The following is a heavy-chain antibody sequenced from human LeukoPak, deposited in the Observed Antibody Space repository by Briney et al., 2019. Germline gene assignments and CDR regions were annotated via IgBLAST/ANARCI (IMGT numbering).Heavy chain of an antibody. CDR2: ISWNSGSI. D-gene: IGHD3-22*01. Sequence: PGGSLRLSCAASGFTFDDYAMHWVRQAPGKGLEWVSGISWNSGSIGYADSVKGRFTISRDSAKNSLYLQMNSLRAEDTALYYCAKDVYYYDSSGHDYWGQGTLVTVSS. J-gene: IGHJ4*02. CDR3: AKDVYYYDSSGHDY. CDR1: GFTFDDYA. V-gene: IGHV3-9*01.